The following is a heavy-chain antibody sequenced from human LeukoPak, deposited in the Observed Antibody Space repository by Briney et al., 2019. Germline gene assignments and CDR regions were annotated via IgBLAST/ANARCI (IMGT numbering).Heavy chain of an antibody. J-gene: IGHJ4*02. Sequence: PGGSLRLSCAPSGFTFSNYAMSWVRQAPGKGLEWVSAISETGGTIHYADSVRGRFIISRDNSKNTLYLQMNSLRAEDTAVYYCAREDSSGWYVGFDNWGQGTLVTVSS. CDR1: GFTFSNYA. CDR2: ISETGGTI. D-gene: IGHD6-19*01. V-gene: IGHV3-23*01. CDR3: AREDSSGWYVGFDN.